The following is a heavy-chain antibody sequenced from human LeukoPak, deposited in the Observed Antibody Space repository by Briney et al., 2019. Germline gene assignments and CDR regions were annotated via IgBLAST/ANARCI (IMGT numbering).Heavy chain of an antibody. CDR3: ANDGLTYGGPRKGAFDI. CDR2: IIPIFGTA. V-gene: IGHV1-69*13. J-gene: IGHJ3*02. CDR1: GGTFSSYA. Sequence: ASVKVSCKASGGTFSSYAISWVRQAPGQGLEWMGGIIPIFGTANYAQKFQGRVTITADESTSTAYMELSSLRSEDTAVYYCANDGLTYGGPRKGAFDIWGQGTMVTVSS. D-gene: IGHD4-23*01.